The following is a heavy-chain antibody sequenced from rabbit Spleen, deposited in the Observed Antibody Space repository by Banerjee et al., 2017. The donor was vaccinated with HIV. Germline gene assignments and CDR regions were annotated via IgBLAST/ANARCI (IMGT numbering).Heavy chain of an antibody. D-gene: IGHD1-1*01. CDR3: ARRYDANHYYGHFNL. CDR2: INASTGKP. V-gene: IGHV1S45*01. CDR1: GFSFSDRDV. J-gene: IGHJ4*01. Sequence: QEQLVESGGGLVKPEGSLTLTCKASGFSFSDRDVMCWVRQAPGKGLEWIACINASTGKPVYATWAKGRFTISRTSSTTVTLRMTSLTAADRATYFCARRYDANHYYGHFNLWGQGTLVTVS.